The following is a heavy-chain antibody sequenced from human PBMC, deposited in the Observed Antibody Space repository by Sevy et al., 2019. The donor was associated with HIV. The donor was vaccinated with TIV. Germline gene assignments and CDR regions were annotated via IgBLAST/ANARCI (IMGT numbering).Heavy chain of an antibody. V-gene: IGHV3-9*01. J-gene: IGHJ6*02. CDR3: EKDLNRFLEWLSKKRMWNGMDV. CDR1: GFTFDDYA. CDR2: ISWNSGSI. Sequence: GGSLRLSCAASGFTFDDYAMRWVRQAPGKDLEWVSGISWNSGSIGYADSRKGRFTISREKDKNSLYLQMNSLREEETDLNYCEKDLNRFLEWLSKKRMWNGMDVWGQGTPVTVSS. D-gene: IGHD3-3*01.